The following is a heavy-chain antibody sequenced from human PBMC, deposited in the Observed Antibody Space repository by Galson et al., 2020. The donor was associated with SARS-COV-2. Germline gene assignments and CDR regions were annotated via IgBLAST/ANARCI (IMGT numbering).Heavy chain of an antibody. CDR1: GFTFSNYG. J-gene: IGHJ4*02. Sequence: GGSLRLSCAASGFTFSNYGMHWVRQAPGKGLEWVAVIWYDGSNKYYADSVKGRFTISRDNSKNTLYLQMNSLRAEDTAVYYCARDSGLSRYFDYWGQGTLVTVSS. CDR2: IWYDGSNK. CDR3: ARDSGLSRYFDY. D-gene: IGHD3-3*02. V-gene: IGHV3-33*01.